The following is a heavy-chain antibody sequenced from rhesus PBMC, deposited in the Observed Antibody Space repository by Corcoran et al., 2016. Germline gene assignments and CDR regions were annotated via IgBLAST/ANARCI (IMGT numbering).Heavy chain of an antibody. CDR1: VFAFSGYG. J-gene: IGHJ3*01. Sequence: EAQPVGPGGVFVQSGWSMRLSCGCSVFAFSGYGLNWVRQAPGKGLEWVSGITYTGDNVYYADSVRGRFTISRDISKNTVFLQMNSLRVEDTAMYYCSKDLQYGAFDFWGQGLRVTVSP. D-gene: IGHD2-15*01. V-gene: IGHV3S5*01. CDR2: ITYTGDNV. CDR3: SKDLQYGAFDF.